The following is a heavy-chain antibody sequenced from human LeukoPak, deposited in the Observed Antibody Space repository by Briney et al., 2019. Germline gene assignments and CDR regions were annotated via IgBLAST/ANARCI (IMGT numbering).Heavy chain of an antibody. CDR2: IYHSGST. V-gene: IGHV4-30-2*01. CDR1: GGSISSGGYS. J-gene: IGHJ4*02. CDR3: ARDWNGLDY. D-gene: IGHD1-1*01. Sequence: PSETLSLTCAVSGGSISSGGYSWSWIRQPPGKGLEWIGYIYHSGSTYYNPSLKSRVTISVDRSKNQFSLKLSSVTAADTAVYYCARDWNGLDYWGQGTLVTVSS.